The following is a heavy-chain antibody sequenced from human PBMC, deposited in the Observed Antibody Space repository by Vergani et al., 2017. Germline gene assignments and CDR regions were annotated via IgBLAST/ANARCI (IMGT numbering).Heavy chain of an antibody. CDR1: GYTFTSYD. J-gene: IGHJ5*02. D-gene: IGHD3-3*01. CDR2: MNPNSGNT. V-gene: IGHV1-8*01. Sequence: QVQLVQSGAEVKKPGASEKVSYKASGYTFTSYDINWVRQATGQGLEWMGWMNPNSGNTGYAQKFQGRVTMTRNTSISTAYMELSSLRSEDTAVYYCARGPSITIFGVGYNWFDPWGQGTLVTVSS. CDR3: ARGPSITIFGVGYNWFDP.